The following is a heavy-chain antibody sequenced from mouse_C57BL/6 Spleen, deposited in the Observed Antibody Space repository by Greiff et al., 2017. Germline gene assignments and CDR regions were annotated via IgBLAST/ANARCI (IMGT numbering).Heavy chain of an antibody. CDR2: IRWKSDHYAT. D-gene: IGHD1-1*01. CDR3: TEDYGGFAY. V-gene: IGHV6-3*01. Sequence: EVKLMESGGGLVQPGGSMKLSCVASGFTFSNYSMNWVRQSPEKGLEWVAKIRWKSDHYATHYAESVKGRFTISRDDSKSSVYLQMNNLRAEDTGIYYCTEDYGGFAYWGQGTLVTVSA. J-gene: IGHJ3*01. CDR1: GFTFSNYS.